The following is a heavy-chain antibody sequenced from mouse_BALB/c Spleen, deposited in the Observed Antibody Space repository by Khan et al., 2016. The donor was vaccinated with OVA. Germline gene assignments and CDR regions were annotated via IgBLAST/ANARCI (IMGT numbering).Heavy chain of an antibody. CDR3: ERGSTSDY. CDR1: GYTFTSYW. Sequence: QVQLQQPGAELVKPGASVKLSCKASGYTFTSYWMHWVKQRPGQGLEWIGEINPSNGRTNYNEKFKSKATLTVDKSSSTAYMQLSSPTSEDSAVXYVERGSTSDYWGQGNTLTVSS. CDR2: INPSNGRT. D-gene: IGHD3-1*01. V-gene: IGHV1S81*02. J-gene: IGHJ2*01.